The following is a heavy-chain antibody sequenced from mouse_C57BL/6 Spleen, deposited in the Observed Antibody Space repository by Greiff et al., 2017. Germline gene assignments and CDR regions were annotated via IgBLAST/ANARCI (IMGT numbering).Heavy chain of an antibody. CDR1: GYTFTDYE. D-gene: IGHD1-1*01. J-gene: IGHJ3*01. Sequence: VQLQQSGAELVRPGASVTLSCKASGYTFTDYEMHWVKQTPVHGLEWIGAIDPETGGTAYNQKFKGKALLTADKSSSTAYMGLRSLTSEDSAFYYCTRGILVLRQFAYWGQGTLVTVSA. CDR3: TRGILVLRQFAY. CDR2: IDPETGGT. V-gene: IGHV1-15*01.